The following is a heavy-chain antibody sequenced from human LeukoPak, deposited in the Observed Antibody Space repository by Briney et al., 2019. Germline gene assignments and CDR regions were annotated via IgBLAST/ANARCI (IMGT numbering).Heavy chain of an antibody. CDR1: GFTFGDYA. J-gene: IGHJ3*01. V-gene: IGHV3-49*04. Sequence: GGSLRLSCTASGFTFGDYAMSWVRQAPGKGLEWVGFIRSKAYGGTTEYAASVKGRFTISRDDSKSIAYLQMNSLKTEDTAVYYCPGRSSPEGWGQGTMVTVSS. CDR2: IRSKAYGGTT. D-gene: IGHD6-13*01. CDR3: PGRSSPEG.